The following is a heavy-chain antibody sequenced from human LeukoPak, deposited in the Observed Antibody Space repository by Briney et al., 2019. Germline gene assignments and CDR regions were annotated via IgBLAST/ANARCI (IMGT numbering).Heavy chain of an antibody. V-gene: IGHV1-18*04. CDR2: ISKNGGGG. D-gene: IGHD2-15*01. Sequence: AAVKVKGDGSGRTHTGDYVNRERQGPAQAPKKFDMISKNGGGGKDAQKLQGRVTMTADTSTSTAYMELRTLRSDDTAVYYCARDPTHTDIVVVVADYYYYGMDVWGQGTTVTVSS. CDR1: GRTHTGDY. CDR3: ARDPTHTDIVVVVADYYYYGMDV. J-gene: IGHJ6*02.